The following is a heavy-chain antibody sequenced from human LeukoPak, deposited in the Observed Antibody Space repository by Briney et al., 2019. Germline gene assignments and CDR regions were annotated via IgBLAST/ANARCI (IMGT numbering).Heavy chain of an antibody. Sequence: GESLRLSCAASGFTLRDNFMSWIRQAPGQGLEWVSYISTSGSTTFYADSVKGRFTISRDNAKNSVFLEMNSLRADDTAVYYCVREGLTGYFDAWGQGTLVTVSS. J-gene: IGHJ5*02. V-gene: IGHV3-11*01. CDR3: VREGLTGYFDA. CDR1: GFTLRDNF. D-gene: IGHD6-25*01. CDR2: ISTSGSTT.